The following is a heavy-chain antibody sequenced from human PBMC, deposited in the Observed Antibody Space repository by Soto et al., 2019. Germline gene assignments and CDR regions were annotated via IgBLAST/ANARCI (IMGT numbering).Heavy chain of an antibody. Sequence: SVKVSCKASGGTFSSYAISWVRQAPGQGLEWMGGIIPIFATANYAQKFQGRVTITADESTSTAYMELSSLRSEDTAVYYCARQRVGATRIYYFDYWGQGTLVTVSS. CDR2: IIPIFATA. D-gene: IGHD1-26*01. CDR1: GGTFSSYA. V-gene: IGHV1-69*13. CDR3: ARQRVGATRIYYFDY. J-gene: IGHJ4*02.